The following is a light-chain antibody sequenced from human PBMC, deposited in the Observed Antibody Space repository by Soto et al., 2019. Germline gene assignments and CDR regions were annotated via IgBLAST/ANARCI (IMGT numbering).Light chain of an antibody. CDR2: GAS. V-gene: IGKV3-20*01. CDR3: QQYGSSRFT. Sequence: EIVLTQSPGTLSLSPGERATLSCRASQSISSTFVAWYHQKPGQAPRRLIYGASSRATGIPDRFSGSGSGTDFTLTISRLEPEDFAVYYCQQYGSSRFTFGPGTKVDIK. CDR1: QSISSTF. J-gene: IGKJ3*01.